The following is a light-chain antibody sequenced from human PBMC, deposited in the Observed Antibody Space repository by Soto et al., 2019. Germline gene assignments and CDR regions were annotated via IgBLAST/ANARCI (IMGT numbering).Light chain of an antibody. CDR3: QAYDYSLTASV. Sequence: QSALTQPASVSGSPGQSITISCTGTSSDVGSYNYVSWYQQHPGKAPKLMIYEGSNRPSGVSSRFSGSKSGNTASLTISGLQAEDEADYYCQAYDYSLTASVFGGGTKLTVL. CDR1: SSDVGSYNY. J-gene: IGLJ3*02. CDR2: EGS. V-gene: IGLV2-14*01.